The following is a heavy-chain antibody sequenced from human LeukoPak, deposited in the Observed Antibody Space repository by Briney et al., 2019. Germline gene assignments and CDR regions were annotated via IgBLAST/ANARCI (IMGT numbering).Heavy chain of an antibody. CDR1: GFMFGSYA. Sequence: PGGSLRLSCAASGFMFGSYAMSWVRQAPGKGLEWVSGISYSGGGTYYADSVKGRFTISRDNSKNTLSLQMNSLRAEDTAVYYCAKGGSSGWSGSRFDYWGQGTLVTVSS. D-gene: IGHD6-19*01. J-gene: IGHJ4*02. CDR3: AKGGSSGWSGSRFDY. CDR2: ISYSGGGT. V-gene: IGHV3-23*01.